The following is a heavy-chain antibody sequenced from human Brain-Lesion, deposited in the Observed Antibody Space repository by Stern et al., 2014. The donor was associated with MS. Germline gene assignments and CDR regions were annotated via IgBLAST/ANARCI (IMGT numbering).Heavy chain of an antibody. Sequence: VHLVESGPGLVKPSQTMSLTCTVSGGPVGSGSYDWSWIRQPPGKGLEWIGRIYTTGSTYYNPSLKSRVSLSIDTSQNQFSLILPSVTAADTAVYYCARDKEDTNMAFRYFDNWGQGTLVTVSS. D-gene: IGHD5-18*01. V-gene: IGHV4-61*02. J-gene: IGHJ4*02. CDR2: IYTTGST. CDR1: GGPVGSGSYD. CDR3: ARDKEDTNMAFRYFDN.